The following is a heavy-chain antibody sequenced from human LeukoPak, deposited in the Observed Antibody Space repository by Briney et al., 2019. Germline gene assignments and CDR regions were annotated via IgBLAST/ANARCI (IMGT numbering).Heavy chain of an antibody. CDR2: ISYDGSNK. D-gene: IGHD2-2*02. Sequence: GGSLRLSCAASGFTFSGYGMHWVRQAPGKGLEWEAVISYDGSNKYYADSVKGRFTISRDNSKNTLYLQMNSLRAEDTAVYYCGRDLRHQLLYCLDYWGQGTLVTVSS. CDR1: GFTFSGYG. CDR3: GRDLRHQLLYCLDY. J-gene: IGHJ4*02. V-gene: IGHV3-30*03.